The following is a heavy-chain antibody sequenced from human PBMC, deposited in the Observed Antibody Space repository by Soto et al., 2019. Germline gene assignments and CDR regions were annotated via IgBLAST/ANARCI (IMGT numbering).Heavy chain of an antibody. CDR3: ARRGFGVVISYFDY. CDR2: VCYSVST. CDR1: GGSISSGGYY. D-gene: IGHD3-3*01. J-gene: IGHJ4*02. V-gene: IGHV4-31*03. Sequence: SETLSLTCTVSGGSISSGGYYWSWIRQHPGKGLEWIGYVCYSVSTYYNPSLKSRVTISVDTSKNQFSLKLSSVTAADTAVYYCARRGFGVVISYFDYWGQGTLVTVSS.